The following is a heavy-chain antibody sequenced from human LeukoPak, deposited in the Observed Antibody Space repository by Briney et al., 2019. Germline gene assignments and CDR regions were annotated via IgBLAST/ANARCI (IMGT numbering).Heavy chain of an antibody. J-gene: IGHJ5*01. CDR1: GFTFSRVG. CDR3: GYYSSGRYSTSDS. CDR2: IPTDQGIQ. D-gene: IGHD3-10*01. Sequence: GGSLRLSCAASGFTFSRVGMHWVRQAPGKGLEWVAYIPTDQGIQYYADSVKGRFTISRDNSKNTLSLQMNTLRAEDTAVYYFGYYSSGRYSTSDSWGQGTQATVSS. V-gene: IGHV3-30*02.